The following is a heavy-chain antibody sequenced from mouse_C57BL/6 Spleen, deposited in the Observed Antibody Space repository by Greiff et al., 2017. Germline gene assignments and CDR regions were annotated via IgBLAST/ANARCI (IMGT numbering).Heavy chain of an antibody. CDR2: INYDGSST. D-gene: IGHD2-2*01. Sequence: EVNVVESEGGLVQPGSSMKLSCTASGFTFSDYYMAWVRQVPEKGLEWVANINYDGSSTYYLDSLKSRFIISRDNAKNILYLQMSSLKSEDTATYYCARDYGYDEGYAMDYWGQGTSVTVSS. CDR1: GFTFSDYY. V-gene: IGHV5-16*01. J-gene: IGHJ4*01. CDR3: ARDYGYDEGYAMDY.